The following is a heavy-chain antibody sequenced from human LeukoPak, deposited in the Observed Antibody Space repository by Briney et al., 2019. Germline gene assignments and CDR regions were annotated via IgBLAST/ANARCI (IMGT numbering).Heavy chain of an antibody. D-gene: IGHD3-9*01. CDR1: GFTFSTYN. Sequence: GGSLRLSCAASGFTFSTYNMNWVRQAPGKGLEWVSSITSGGTYTYYADSVKGRFTTSRDNAKNSLSPQLSSLRAEDTAVYYCARGHYDILTASYKWTPDYWGQGILVTVSS. CDR2: ITSGGTYT. J-gene: IGHJ4*02. CDR3: ARGHYDILTASYKWTPDY. V-gene: IGHV3-21*06.